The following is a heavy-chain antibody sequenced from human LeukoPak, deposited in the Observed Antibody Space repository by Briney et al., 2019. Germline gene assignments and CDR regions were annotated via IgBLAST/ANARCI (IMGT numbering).Heavy chain of an antibody. Sequence: ASVKVSCRASGYTFTTHDINWVRQATGQGLEWLGWMSPNSGDTGYAQKFQGRVTMTSDSSISTAFVELSSLRSEDTAIYYCVRTPPNWGFDYWGQGTLVTVSS. J-gene: IGHJ4*02. D-gene: IGHD3-16*01. CDR1: GYTFTTHD. CDR3: VRTPPNWGFDY. V-gene: IGHV1-8*01. CDR2: MSPNSGDT.